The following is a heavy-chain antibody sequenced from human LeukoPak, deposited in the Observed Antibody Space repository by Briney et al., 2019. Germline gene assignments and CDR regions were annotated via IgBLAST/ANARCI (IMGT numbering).Heavy chain of an antibody. CDR2: IRYDGSNK. CDR1: GFTFSSYG. CDR3: AKGYCTSTSCYTGLDY. Sequence: GGSLRLSCAASGFTFSSYGKHWVRQAPGKGLEWVSFIRYDGSNKYYADSVKGRFTISRDNSKNTLYLQMNSLRAEDTAVYYCAKGYCTSTSCYTGLDYWGQGTLVTVSS. V-gene: IGHV3-30*02. D-gene: IGHD2-2*02. J-gene: IGHJ4*02.